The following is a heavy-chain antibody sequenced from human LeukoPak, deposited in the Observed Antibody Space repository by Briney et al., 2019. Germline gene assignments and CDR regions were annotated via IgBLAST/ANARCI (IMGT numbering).Heavy chain of an antibody. D-gene: IGHD6-19*01. J-gene: IGHJ4*02. CDR1: SGSISSYY. CDR2: IYYSGRT. Sequence: SETLSLTCSVSSGSISSYYWSWIRQPPGKGLEWIGYIYYSGRTSYNPSLKSRVTISVDTSKNHFSLTLSSVTAADTAVYYCARDSKSSGWYQNDYWGQGTLVTVSS. CDR3: ARDSKSSGWYQNDY. V-gene: IGHV4-59*01.